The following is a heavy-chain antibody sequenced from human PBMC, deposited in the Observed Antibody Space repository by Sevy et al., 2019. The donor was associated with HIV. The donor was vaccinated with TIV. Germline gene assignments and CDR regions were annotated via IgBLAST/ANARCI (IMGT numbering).Heavy chain of an antibody. CDR2: FDPEDGET. J-gene: IGHJ3*02. V-gene: IGHV1-24*01. CDR3: ATIRSSAVADFRDAFDI. D-gene: IGHD6-19*01. CDR1: GYTLTELS. Sequence: ASVKVSCKVSGYTLTELSMHWVRQAPGKGLEWMGGFDPEDGETIYAQKFQGRVTMTEDTSTDTAYMELSSLRPEDTAVYYCATIRSSAVADFRDAFDIWGQGTMVTVSS.